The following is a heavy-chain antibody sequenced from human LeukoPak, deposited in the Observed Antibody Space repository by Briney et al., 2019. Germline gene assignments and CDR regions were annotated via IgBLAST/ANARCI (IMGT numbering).Heavy chain of an antibody. CDR1: GGFDTYY. D-gene: IGHD2-21*02. V-gene: IGHV4-34*01. Sequence: TSETLSLTCALYGGFDTYYWTFVRLSPGKGLEWIGEITYRGGAKYNPSLKSRVTISLNTPQRQLSLELRSLTAADTAIYYCGGFGGDWNFAPWGKGTPVTVSS. CDR3: GGFGGDWNFAP. J-gene: IGHJ5*02. CDR2: ITYRGGA.